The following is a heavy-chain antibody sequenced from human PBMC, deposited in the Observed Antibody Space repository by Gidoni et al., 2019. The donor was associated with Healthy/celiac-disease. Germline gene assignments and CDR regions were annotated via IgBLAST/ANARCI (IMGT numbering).Heavy chain of an antibody. CDR2: IYYSGST. CDR1: GGSISRGGYY. V-gene: IGHV4-31*03. CDR3: ARDSYYYGSGRHYYYGMDV. Sequence: QVQLQESGPGLVKPSQTLSLTCTVSGGSISRGGYYWSWILQHPGKGLEWIGYIYYSGSTYYNPSLKSRVTISVDTSKNQFSLKLSSVTAADTAGYYCARDSYYYGSGRHYYYGMDVWGQGTTVTVSS. J-gene: IGHJ6*02. D-gene: IGHD3-10*01.